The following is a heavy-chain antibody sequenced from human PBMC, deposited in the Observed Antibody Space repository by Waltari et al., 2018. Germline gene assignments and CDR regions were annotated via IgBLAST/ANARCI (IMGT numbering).Heavy chain of an antibody. CDR3: ARGQASRWTALDN. D-gene: IGHD6-19*01. CDR2: INGGNDDT. V-gene: IGHV1-3*01. Sequence: QVHLVQSGAEVKKPGASVKVSCKASGYSLTNYAMHWVRQAPGQRLEWMGWINGGNDDTKYSQKFQGRVIMTGDTSANTAYMDLTSLTSEDTAVYFCARGQASRWTALDNWGQGTLVTVSS. J-gene: IGHJ4*02. CDR1: GYSLTNYA.